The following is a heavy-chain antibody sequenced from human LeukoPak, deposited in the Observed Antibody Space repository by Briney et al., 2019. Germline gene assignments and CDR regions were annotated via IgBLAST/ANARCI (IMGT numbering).Heavy chain of an antibody. J-gene: IGHJ4*02. V-gene: IGHV4-31*03. CDR1: GGSIRSSYYY. CDR2: IYYSGST. CDR3: ARGPLRLGELSFDY. D-gene: IGHD3-16*02. Sequence: TSETLSLTCTVSGGSIRSSYYYWTWIRQHPGKGLEWIGYIYYSGSTYYNPSLKSRVTISVDTSKNQFSLKLSSVTAADTAVYYCARGPLRLGELSFDYWGQGTLVTVSS.